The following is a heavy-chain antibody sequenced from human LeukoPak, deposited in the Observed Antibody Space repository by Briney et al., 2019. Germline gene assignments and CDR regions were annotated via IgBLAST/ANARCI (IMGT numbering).Heavy chain of an antibody. J-gene: IGHJ4*02. Sequence: SETLSLTCTVSGGSISSYYWSWIRPPPGKGLEWLGYVYYRGSTNYNPSLRGRVTISVDTSKNQFSLKLSSVTAADTAVYYCAREREITMVRGVIITYKYFDYWGQGTLVTVSS. V-gene: IGHV4-59*12. CDR1: GGSISSYY. D-gene: IGHD3-10*01. CDR2: VYYRGST. CDR3: AREREITMVRGVIITYKYFDY.